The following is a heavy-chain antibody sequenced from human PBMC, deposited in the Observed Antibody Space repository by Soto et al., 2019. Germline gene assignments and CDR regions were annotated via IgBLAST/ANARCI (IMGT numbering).Heavy chain of an antibody. J-gene: IGHJ6*02. V-gene: IGHV1-69*01. CDR3: ARSQGSSTSLEIYYYYYYGMDV. CDR2: IIPIPGTA. CDR1: GGTFGSYA. D-gene: IGHD2-2*01. Sequence: QVQLVQSGAEVKKPGSSVKVSCKASGGTFGSYAISWVRQAPGQGLEWMGGIIPIPGTANYAQKFQGRVTIASDVSTSTAYMELSSLRSEDTAVYYCARSQGSSTSLEIYYYYYYGMDVWGQGTRVTVSS.